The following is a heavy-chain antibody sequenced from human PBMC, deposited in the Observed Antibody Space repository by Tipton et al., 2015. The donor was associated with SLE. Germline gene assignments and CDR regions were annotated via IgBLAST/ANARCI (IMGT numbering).Heavy chain of an antibody. Sequence: QSGAEVKKPGASVKVSCKASGYRFSDHGISWVRQAPGQGLEWMGWISTYNGNTNFAQKFQDRVTMTADTSTSTAYMELRSLRSDDTAMYYCARGQSSTYLRFGSFNWFDRWGQGTLVTVSS. CDR1: GYRFSDHG. CDR2: ISTYNGNT. J-gene: IGHJ5*02. D-gene: IGHD3-10*01. CDR3: ARGQSSTYLRFGSFNWFDR. V-gene: IGHV1-18*01.